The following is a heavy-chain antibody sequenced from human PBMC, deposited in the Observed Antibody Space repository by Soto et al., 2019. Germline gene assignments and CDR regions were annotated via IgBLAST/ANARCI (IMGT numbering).Heavy chain of an antibody. CDR2: IKQDGSAM. CDR1: GFIFSSYW. Sequence: DVQLVESGGGLVQPGGSLRLSCVGSGFIFSSYWMNWVRQAQGKGLEWVANIKQDGSAMYYVDSVKGRLTISRDNAKNSLYLKMNSLRVEDTAVYFCAAWITSGWSDWGQGTLVTVSS. CDR3: AAWITSGWSD. J-gene: IGHJ4*02. V-gene: IGHV3-7*05. D-gene: IGHD6-19*01.